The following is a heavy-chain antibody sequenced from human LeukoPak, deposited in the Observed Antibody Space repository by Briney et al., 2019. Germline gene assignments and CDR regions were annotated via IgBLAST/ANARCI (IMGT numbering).Heavy chain of an antibody. CDR1: GFTFSSYA. V-gene: IGHV3-30-3*01. Sequence: PGGSLRPSCAASGFTFSSYAMHWVRQAPGKGLEWVAVISYDGSNKYYADSVKGRFTISRDNSKNTLYLQMNSLRAEDTAVYYCARGEDIVVVPAAIVSLGYFDYWGQGTLVTVSS. CDR2: ISYDGSNK. J-gene: IGHJ4*02. CDR3: ARGEDIVVVPAAIVSLGYFDY. D-gene: IGHD2-2*02.